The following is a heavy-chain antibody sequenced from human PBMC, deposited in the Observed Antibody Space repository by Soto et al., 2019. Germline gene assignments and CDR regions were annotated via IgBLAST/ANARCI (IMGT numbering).Heavy chain of an antibody. Sequence: SETLSLTCTVSGGSISSSSYYWGWIHQPPGKGLEWIGSIYYSGSTYYNPSLKSRVTISVDTSKNQFSLKLSSVTAADTAVYYCARRMAATGQYYFDYWGQGTLVTVSS. J-gene: IGHJ4*02. CDR3: ARRMAATGQYYFDY. V-gene: IGHV4-39*01. D-gene: IGHD2-8*01. CDR2: IYYSGST. CDR1: GGSISSSSYY.